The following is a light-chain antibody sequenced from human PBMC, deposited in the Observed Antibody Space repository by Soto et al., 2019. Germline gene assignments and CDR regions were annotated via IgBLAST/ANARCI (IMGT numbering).Light chain of an antibody. Sequence: EIVMTQSPATLSVSPGERASLSCRASQSVSSNLAWYQQKPGQTPRLLIYATSTRATGIPARFSGSGSGTEFTLTINSLQSEDFAVYYCQQRSNWPVTFGPGTKVDIK. J-gene: IGKJ3*01. V-gene: IGKV3-15*01. CDR2: ATS. CDR1: QSVSSN. CDR3: QQRSNWPVT.